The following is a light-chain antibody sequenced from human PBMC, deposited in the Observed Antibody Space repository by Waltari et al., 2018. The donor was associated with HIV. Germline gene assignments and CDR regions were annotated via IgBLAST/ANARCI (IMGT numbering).Light chain of an antibody. Sequence: PGQSITISCTGTSSDVGGYNYVSWYQQYAGKAPKLMIYDVSNRPSGVSNRFSGPKSGNTASLTISGLQAEDEADYYCSSYTSSSTLVFGGGTKLTVL. CDR2: DVS. CDR1: SSDVGGYNY. J-gene: IGLJ2*01. CDR3: SSYTSSSTLV. V-gene: IGLV2-14*04.